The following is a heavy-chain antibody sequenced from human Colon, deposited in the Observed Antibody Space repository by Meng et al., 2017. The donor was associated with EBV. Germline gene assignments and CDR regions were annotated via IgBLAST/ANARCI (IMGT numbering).Heavy chain of an antibody. V-gene: IGHV4-4*03. Sequence: QVLPQEPGEGLLRPPGTLSPACAVSGTSISTSNWWSWIRQSPGEGLEWIGAIYHNGQTNYNPSLKSRVSMSVDESKNEFSLNLKSVTAADTAVYYCARDGGVTHIPWGQGVLVTVSS. J-gene: IGHJ5*02. D-gene: IGHD2-8*02. CDR3: ARDGGVTHIP. CDR1: GTSISTSNW. CDR2: IYHNGQT.